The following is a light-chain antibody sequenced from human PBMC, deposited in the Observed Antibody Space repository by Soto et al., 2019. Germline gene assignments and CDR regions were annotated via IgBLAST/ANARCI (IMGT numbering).Light chain of an antibody. CDR2: AAS. Sequence: DIQLTQSPSFLSASVGDRVTITCRASQGISSYLAWYQQKPGKAPKLLIYAASTLQSGVPSRFSGSGAGTEFILTSSRLQPEDFATYYCQQRNSYPFTFGPGTKVDIK. V-gene: IGKV1-9*01. CDR3: QQRNSYPFT. CDR1: QGISSY. J-gene: IGKJ3*01.